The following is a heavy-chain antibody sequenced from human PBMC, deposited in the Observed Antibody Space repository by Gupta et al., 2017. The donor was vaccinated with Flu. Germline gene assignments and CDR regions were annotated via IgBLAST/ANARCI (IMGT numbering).Heavy chain of an antibody. CDR1: GYTFTAYY. D-gene: IGHD2-2*02. CDR2: VNPHSGST. J-gene: IGHJ5*02. Sequence: VQLVQSGTDVKKPGASLKVSCKASGYTFTAYYIHWVRQAPGQGLEWMGRVNPHSGSTNFEQKFQGRVTLAMDTSISTAYMELTRLRSDDTAVYYCAREKFCSTASCYRWFDPWGQGTLVIVSS. CDR3: AREKFCSTASCYRWFDP. V-gene: IGHV1-2*06.